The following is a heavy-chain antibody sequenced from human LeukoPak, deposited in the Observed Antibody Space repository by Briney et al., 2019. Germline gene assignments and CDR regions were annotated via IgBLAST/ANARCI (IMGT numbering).Heavy chain of an antibody. CDR3: ARRSVRELDY. V-gene: IGHV3-74*01. Sequence: GGSLRLSCAASGFTFSTYWTHWVRQAPGEGLVWVSRIHTDGSSTNYADSVKGRFTISRDNAKNTLYLQMNSLRAEDTAVYYCARRSVRELDYWGQGTLVTVSS. CDR1: GFTFSTYW. J-gene: IGHJ4*02. CDR2: IHTDGSST. D-gene: IGHD5-24*01.